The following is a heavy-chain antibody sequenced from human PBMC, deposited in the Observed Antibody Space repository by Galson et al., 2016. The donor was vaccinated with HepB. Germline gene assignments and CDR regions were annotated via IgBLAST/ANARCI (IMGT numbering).Heavy chain of an antibody. V-gene: IGHV1-69*10. CDR3: AGDIVVVVAVVPYYSMNV. Sequence: SVKVSCKTSGVTFRHYAISWVRQAPGQGLEWIGGIIPFLDITNYAQKFQGRVTITADKSTRTAYMQLSSLGYEDTSVYYCAGDIVVVVAVVPYYSMNVWGQGTTVTVSS. J-gene: IGHJ6*02. D-gene: IGHD2-15*01. CDR1: GVTFRHYA. CDR2: IIPFLDIT.